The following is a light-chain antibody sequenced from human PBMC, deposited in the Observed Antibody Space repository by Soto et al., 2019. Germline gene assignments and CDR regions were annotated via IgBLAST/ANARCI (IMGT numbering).Light chain of an antibody. Sequence: DIQIPQSQSSLSASVGDRVTITCRASQSISSYLDWYQRKPGKAPKLLIYAASSWQSGVPSRFSGSGSGTEFTLTISSLQPEDFATYYCQQSYISPQTFGQGTKVDIK. J-gene: IGKJ1*01. CDR1: QSISSY. CDR3: QQSYISPQT. V-gene: IGKV1-39*01. CDR2: AAS.